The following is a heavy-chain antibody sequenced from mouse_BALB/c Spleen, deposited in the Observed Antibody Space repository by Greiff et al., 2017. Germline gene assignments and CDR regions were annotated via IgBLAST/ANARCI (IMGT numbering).Heavy chain of an antibody. CDR3: AALDSSGHYAMDY. D-gene: IGHD3-2*01. J-gene: IGHJ4*01. CDR1: GYSITSGYY. Sequence: EVQLVESGPGLVKPSQSLSLTCSVTGYSITSGYYWNWIRQFPGNKLEWMGYISYDGSNNYNPSLKNRISITRDTSKNQFFLKLNSVTTEDTATYYCAALDSSGHYAMDYWGQGTSVTVSS. CDR2: ISYDGSN. V-gene: IGHV3-6*02.